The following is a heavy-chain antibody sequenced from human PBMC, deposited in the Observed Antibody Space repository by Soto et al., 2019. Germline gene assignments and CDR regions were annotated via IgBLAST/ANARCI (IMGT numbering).Heavy chain of an antibody. CDR1: GFTFDDYA. J-gene: IGHJ6*03. V-gene: IGHV3-9*01. CDR2: ISWNSGSI. CDR3: AKDGRVVRGVIGYYYYYMDV. Sequence: GGSLRLSCAASGFTFDDYAMHWVRQAPGKGLEWVSGISWNSGSIGYADSVKGRFTISRDNAKNSLYLQMNSLRAEDTALYYCAKDGRVVRGVIGYYYYYMDVWGKGTTVTVSS. D-gene: IGHD3-10*01.